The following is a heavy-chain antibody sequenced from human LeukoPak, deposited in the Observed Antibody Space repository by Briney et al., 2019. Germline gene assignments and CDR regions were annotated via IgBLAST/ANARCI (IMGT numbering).Heavy chain of an antibody. D-gene: IGHD3-22*01. CDR2: INHSGST. J-gene: IGHJ4*02. V-gene: IGHV4-34*01. Sequence: PSETLSLTCVVYGGSFSGYYWSWIRQPPGKGLEWIGEINHSGSTNYNPSLKSRVTISVDTSTNQFSLKLSSVTAADTAVYYCAREGKYYYDSSGYYYPDYWGQGTLVTVSS. CDR1: GGSFSGYY. CDR3: AREGKYYYDSSGYYYPDY.